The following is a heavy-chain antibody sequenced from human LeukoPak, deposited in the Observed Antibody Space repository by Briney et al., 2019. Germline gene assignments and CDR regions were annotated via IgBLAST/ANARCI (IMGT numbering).Heavy chain of an antibody. D-gene: IGHD3-10*01. V-gene: IGHV3-23*01. CDR3: ATIKSPLPPLLWFGEYYMDV. CDR1: GFTFSSYG. Sequence: SGGSLRLSCAASGFTFSSYGMSWVRQAPGKGLEWVSAISGSGGSTYYAYSVKGRVTISRDNSKNKLYLQMNSLRAEDTAVYYCATIKSPLPPLLWFGEYYMDVWGKGTTVTISS. CDR2: ISGSGGST. J-gene: IGHJ6*03.